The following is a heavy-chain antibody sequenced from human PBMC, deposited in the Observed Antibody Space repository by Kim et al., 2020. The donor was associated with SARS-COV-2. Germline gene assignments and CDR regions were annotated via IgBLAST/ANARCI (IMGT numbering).Heavy chain of an antibody. CDR3: ARDRVFGSGSPSPDY. Sequence: GGSLRLSCAASGFTFSSYAMHWVRQAPGKGLEWVAVISYDGSNKYYADSVKGRFTISRDNSKNTLYLQMNSLRAEDTAVYYCARDRVFGSGSPSPDYWG. CDR2: ISYDGSNK. D-gene: IGHD3-10*01. J-gene: IGHJ4*01. CDR1: GFTFSSYA. V-gene: IGHV3-30-3*01.